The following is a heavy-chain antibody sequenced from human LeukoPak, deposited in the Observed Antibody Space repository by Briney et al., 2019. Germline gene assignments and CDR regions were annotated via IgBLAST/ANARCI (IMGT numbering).Heavy chain of an antibody. V-gene: IGHV3-23*01. D-gene: IGHD1-1*01. Sequence: PGGSLTLSCAASRFTLNSYAMSWVRQSPGRGLEWVSAFSVSGGSTYYADSEKSRLNISRDNAKNTRDLRMHSLRAEDTAVYYFARLARDWIYLDYWGREPWSPSPQ. CDR3: ARLARDWIYLDY. CDR1: RFTLNSYA. J-gene: IGHJ4*02. CDR2: FSVSGGST.